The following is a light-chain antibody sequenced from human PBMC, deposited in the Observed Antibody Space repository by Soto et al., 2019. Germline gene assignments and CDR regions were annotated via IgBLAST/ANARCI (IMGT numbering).Light chain of an antibody. CDR1: SSDVSGYNY. V-gene: IGLV2-11*01. CDR2: NVN. Sequence: QSVLTQPRSVSGSPGQSVTISCAGASSDVSGYNYVSWYQEHPGKAPKLILYNVNERPSGVPDRFSGSKSGNTASLTISGLQAEDEADYHCCSYAGSYTLLFGGGTKLTVL. CDR3: CSYAGSYTLL. J-gene: IGLJ2*01.